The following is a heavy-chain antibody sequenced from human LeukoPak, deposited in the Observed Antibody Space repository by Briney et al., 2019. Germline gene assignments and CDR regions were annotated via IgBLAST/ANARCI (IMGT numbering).Heavy chain of an antibody. CDR2: IYHSGST. CDR3: ARIQLWSHDAFDI. Sequence: PSETLSLTCTVSGGSISSGGYYWSWIRQPPGKGLEWIGYIYHSGSTYYNPSLKSRATISVDRSKNQFSLKLSSVTAADTAVYYCARIQLWSHDAFDIWGQGTMVTVSS. CDR1: GGSISSGGYY. V-gene: IGHV4-30-2*01. J-gene: IGHJ3*02. D-gene: IGHD5-18*01.